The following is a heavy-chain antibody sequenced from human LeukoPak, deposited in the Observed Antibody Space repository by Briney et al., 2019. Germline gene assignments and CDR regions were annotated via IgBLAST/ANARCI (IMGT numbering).Heavy chain of an antibody. J-gene: IGHJ4*02. CDR2: IYYSGST. D-gene: IGHD6-6*01. Sequence: SETLSLTCTVSGGSISSYYWSWIRQPPGKGLEWIGYIYYSGSTIYNPSLKSRVTISVDTSKNQFSLKLSYVAAADTAVYYCARAQLGNFDYWGQGTLVTVSS. CDR1: GGSISSYY. CDR3: ARAQLGNFDY. V-gene: IGHV4-59*01.